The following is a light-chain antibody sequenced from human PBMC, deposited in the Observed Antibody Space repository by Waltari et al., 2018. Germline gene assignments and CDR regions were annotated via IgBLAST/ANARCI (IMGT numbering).Light chain of an antibody. CDR1: QSIGSW. CDR3: QRYNSYPIT. J-gene: IGKJ3*01. CDR2: EAT. V-gene: IGKV1-5*03. Sequence: DIQMTHSPSTLSASVGDSVTITCRASQSIGSWLAWYQQKQGKATKLLIYEATSLESGVPSRFSASGSGTEFTLTISSLKTDDFATYYCQRYNSYPITFGPGTKVDI.